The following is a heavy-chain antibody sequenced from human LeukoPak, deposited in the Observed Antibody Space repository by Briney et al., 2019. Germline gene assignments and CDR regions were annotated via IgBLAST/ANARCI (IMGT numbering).Heavy chain of an antibody. CDR1: GFTFSSYA. CDR2: ISGSRT. D-gene: IGHD3-3*01. Sequence: GGSLRLSCAASGFTFSSYAMSWVRQAPGKGLEGVSTISGSRTYYADSVNGRFTISRDNSKNTLYLQMNSLRAEDTAVYYCAIHHFLEWLGGPWGQGTLVTVSS. CDR3: AIHHFLEWLGGP. J-gene: IGHJ5*02. V-gene: IGHV3-23*01.